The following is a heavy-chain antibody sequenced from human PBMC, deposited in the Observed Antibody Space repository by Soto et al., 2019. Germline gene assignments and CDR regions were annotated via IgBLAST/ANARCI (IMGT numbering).Heavy chain of an antibody. J-gene: IGHJ6*03. V-gene: IGHV1-8*01. CDR2: MNPNSGNT. CDR1: GYTFTSYD. Sequence: ASVKVSCKASGYTFTSYDINWVRQATGQGLEWMGWMNPNSGNTGYAQKFQGRVTMTRNTSISTAYMELSSLRSEDTAVYYCGRGLHGDYAYYYYMDVWGKGTTVTVSS. D-gene: IGHD4-17*01. CDR3: GRGLHGDYAYYYYMDV.